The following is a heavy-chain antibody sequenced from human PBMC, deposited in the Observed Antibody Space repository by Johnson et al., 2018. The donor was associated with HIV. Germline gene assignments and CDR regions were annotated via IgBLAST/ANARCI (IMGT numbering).Heavy chain of an antibody. CDR2: INSGGGT. Sequence: VQLVESGGGLVQPGGSLRLSCAASGFTFSSYWMHWVRQAPGKGLVWVSRINSGGGTYYADSVGGRFTISRDNTKNSLFLQMNSLRAEDTALYSCARVGVDDAFDFWGQGTMVTVSS. J-gene: IGHJ3*01. CDR3: ARVGVDDAFDF. D-gene: IGHD2-15*01. V-gene: IGHV3-74*01. CDR1: GFTFSSYW.